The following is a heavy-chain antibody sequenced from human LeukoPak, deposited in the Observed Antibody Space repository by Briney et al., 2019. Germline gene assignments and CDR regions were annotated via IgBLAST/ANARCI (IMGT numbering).Heavy chain of an antibody. CDR3: ARAPIVVVPAAIWFDP. J-gene: IGHJ5*02. CDR2: MNPNSGNT. V-gene: IGHV1-8*01. D-gene: IGHD2-2*01. Sequence: ASVKVSSKASGYTFTSYDINWVRQATGQGLEWMGWMNPNSGNTGYAQKFQGRVTMTRNTSISTAYMELSSLRSEDTAVYYCARAPIVVVPAAIWFDPWGQGTLVTVSS. CDR1: GYTFTSYD.